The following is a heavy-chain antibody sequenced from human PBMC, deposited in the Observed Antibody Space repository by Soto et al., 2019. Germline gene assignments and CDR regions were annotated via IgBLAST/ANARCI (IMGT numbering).Heavy chain of an antibody. CDR1: GGSISTYY. V-gene: IGHV4-4*08. CDR2: VYHSGTT. J-gene: IGHJ6*02. Sequence: PSETLSLTCTVSGGSISTYYWTWIRQSPGKGLEWIGNVYHSGTTNYNPSLESRVTMSVDTSKNQFSLKLSSVTAADTAVYYCAREGTYKNYYYYGMDVWGQGTTVTVSS. D-gene: IGHD1-1*01. CDR3: AREGTYKNYYYYGMDV.